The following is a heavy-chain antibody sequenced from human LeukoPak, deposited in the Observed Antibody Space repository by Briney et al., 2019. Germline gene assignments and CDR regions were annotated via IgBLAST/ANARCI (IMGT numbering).Heavy chain of an antibody. V-gene: IGHV4-31*03. D-gene: IGHD3-3*01. Sequence: PSQTLSLTCTVSGGSISSGGYYWSWIRQHPGKGLEWIGYIYYSGSTYYNPSLKSRVTISVDTSKNQFSLKLSSVTAADTAVYYCARFEVRSLEWLSTPYNWFDPWGQGTLVTVSS. CDR2: IYYSGST. J-gene: IGHJ5*02. CDR1: GGSISSGGYY. CDR3: ARFEVRSLEWLSTPYNWFDP.